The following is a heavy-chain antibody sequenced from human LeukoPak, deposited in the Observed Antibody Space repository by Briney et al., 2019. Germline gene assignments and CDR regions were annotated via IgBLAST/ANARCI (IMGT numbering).Heavy chain of an antibody. CDR3: ARNQGSGSSNWFDP. CDR2: ISSSGSTI. D-gene: IGHD3-10*01. V-gene: IGHV3-11*01. J-gene: IGHJ5*02. CDR1: GFTFSDYY. Sequence: GGSLRLSCAASGFTFSDYYMSWIRQAPGKGLEWVSYISSSGSTIYYADSVKGRFTISRDNAKNSLYLQMNSLRAEDTAAYYCARNQGSGSSNWFDPWGQGTLVTVSS.